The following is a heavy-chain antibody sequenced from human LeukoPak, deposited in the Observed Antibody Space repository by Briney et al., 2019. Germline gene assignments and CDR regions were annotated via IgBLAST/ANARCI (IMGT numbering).Heavy chain of an antibody. CDR1: GGSISGYY. CDR3: ARLNIIGSGPVHHFDY. J-gene: IGHJ4*02. V-gene: IGHV4-59*08. CDR2: IYYSGST. Sequence: KSSETLSLTCTVSGGSISGYYWSWIRQPPGKGLEYIAYIYYSGSTDYNPSLKSRVTISVDTSKNQFSLKLRSVTAADTAVYYCARLNIIGSGPVHHFDYWGQGTLVTVSP. D-gene: IGHD6-25*01.